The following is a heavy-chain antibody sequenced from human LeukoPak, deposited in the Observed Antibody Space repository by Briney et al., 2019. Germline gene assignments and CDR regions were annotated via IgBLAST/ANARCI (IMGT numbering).Heavy chain of an antibody. CDR1: GFTFSSYA. Sequence: GGSLRLSCAASGFTFSSYAMHWVRQAPGKGLEYVSAISSNGGSTYYANSVKGRFTISRDNSKNTLYLQMGSLRAEDMAVYYCATHTDLYDFWSGFYYMDVWGKGTTVTVSS. V-gene: IGHV3-64*01. J-gene: IGHJ6*03. D-gene: IGHD3-3*01. CDR2: ISSNGGST. CDR3: ATHTDLYDFWSGFYYMDV.